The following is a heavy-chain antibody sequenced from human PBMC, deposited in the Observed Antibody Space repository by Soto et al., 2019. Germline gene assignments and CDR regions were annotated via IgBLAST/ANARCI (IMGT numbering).Heavy chain of an antibody. CDR3: ATERGTYGSGSLDY. CDR1: GYTLPSYA. J-gene: IGHJ4*02. Sequence: ASVKVSCKSSGYTLPSYAIQWVGHGPGERVEWMGWINAGNGNTKYSQKFQGRVTITRDTSASTAYMELSSLRSEDTAVYYCATERGTYGSGSLDYWGQGTLVTVSS. D-gene: IGHD3-10*01. CDR2: INAGNGNT. V-gene: IGHV1-3*01.